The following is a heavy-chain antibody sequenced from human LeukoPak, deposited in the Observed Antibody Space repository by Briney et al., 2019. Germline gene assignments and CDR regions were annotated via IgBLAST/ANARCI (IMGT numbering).Heavy chain of an antibody. CDR3: AREGIVATLDY. CDR1: GFSFSNYG. J-gene: IGHJ4*02. D-gene: IGHD5-12*01. V-gene: IGHV3-33*01. CDR2: IWYDGVNK. Sequence: QPGRSLRLFCAASGFSFSNYGMHGFRQAPGKGLEWVAVIWYDGVNKYYADSVKGRFTISRDMPKNTLYLQMNSLRAEDTAVYYCAREGIVATLDYWGQGTLVTVTS.